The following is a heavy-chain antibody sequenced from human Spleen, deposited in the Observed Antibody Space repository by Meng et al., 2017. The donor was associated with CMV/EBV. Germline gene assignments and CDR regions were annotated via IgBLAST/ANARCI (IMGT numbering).Heavy chain of an antibody. D-gene: IGHD3-3*01. CDR1: GYTFTSYG. J-gene: IGHJ6*02. CDR2: ISGYDGRA. V-gene: IGHV1-18*01. Sequence: ASVKVSCKASGYTFTSYGISWVRQAPGQGLEWMGWISGYDGRANYGQKFKGRVTVTTDTSTSTAYMELRSLRSDDTAVYYCARGGAEFWSGYDYGMDVWGQGTTVTVSS. CDR3: ARGGAEFWSGYDYGMDV.